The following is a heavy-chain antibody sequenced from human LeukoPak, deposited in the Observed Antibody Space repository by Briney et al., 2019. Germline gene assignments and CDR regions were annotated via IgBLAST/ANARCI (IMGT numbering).Heavy chain of an antibody. J-gene: IGHJ4*02. V-gene: IGHV3-74*01. D-gene: IGHD2-8*01. CDR2: INSDASTI. Sequence: GGSLRLSCAASGLTFSSDCMYWVRQVPGKGLVWVSRINSDASTINYADSVKGRFTISRDNAKNTLYLQMNNLRAEDTAVYYCAREDCTIGAVCSSLLDHWGRGTLVTVSA. CDR3: AREDCTIGAVCSSLLDH. CDR1: GLTFSSDC.